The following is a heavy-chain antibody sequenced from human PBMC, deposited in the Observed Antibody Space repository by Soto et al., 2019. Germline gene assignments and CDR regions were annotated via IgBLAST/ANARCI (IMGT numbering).Heavy chain of an antibody. CDR1: GFSFSGSA. Sequence: GGSLRLSSAASGFSFSGSAMHWVRQASGKGLEWVGRIRSKANSYATAYAASVKGRFTISRDDSKNTAYLQMNSLKTEDTAVYYCTRHRSRLWSGYSGDAFDIWGQGTMVTVSS. CDR2: IRSKANSYAT. V-gene: IGHV3-73*01. CDR3: TRHRSRLWSGYSGDAFDI. D-gene: IGHD3-3*01. J-gene: IGHJ3*02.